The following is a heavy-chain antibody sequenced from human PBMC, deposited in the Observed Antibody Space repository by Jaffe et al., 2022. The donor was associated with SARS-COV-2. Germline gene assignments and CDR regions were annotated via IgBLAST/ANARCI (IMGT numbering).Heavy chain of an antibody. D-gene: IGHD2-21*02. V-gene: IGHV3-7*01. J-gene: IGHJ4*02. CDR2: INQDGSEK. Sequence: EVQLVESGGGLVQPGGSLRLSCAASGFTFSTYWMSWVRQAPGKGLEWVANINQDGSEKNYVDTMKGRFTISRDIAKNSVSLQISSLRAEDTAVYYCAGGSGWLTEDWGQGTLVTVSS. CDR1: GFTFSTYW. CDR3: AGGSGWLTED.